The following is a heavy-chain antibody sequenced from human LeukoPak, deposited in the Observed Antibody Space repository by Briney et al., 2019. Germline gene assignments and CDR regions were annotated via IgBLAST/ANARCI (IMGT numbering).Heavy chain of an antibody. D-gene: IGHD2-15*01. CDR1: GGSVSSGSYY. CDR3: ASLTVVVAATDAFDI. Sequence: SETLSLTCTVSGGSVSSGSYYWSWIRQPLGKGLEWIGYIYYSGSTNYNPSLKSRVTISVDTSKNQFSLKLSSVTAADTAVYYCASLTVVVAATDAFDIWGQGTMVTVSS. CDR2: IYYSGST. J-gene: IGHJ3*02. V-gene: IGHV4-61*01.